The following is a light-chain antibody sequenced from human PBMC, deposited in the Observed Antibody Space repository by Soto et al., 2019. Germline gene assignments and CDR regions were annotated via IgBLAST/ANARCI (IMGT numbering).Light chain of an antibody. CDR1: SSGVGGYDH. V-gene: IGLV2-14*01. Sequence: QSVLTQPASVSGSPGQSITISCTGTSSGVGGYDHVSWYQLHPGKAPKLMVFEVSNRPSGVSFRFSGSKSGNTASLTISGLQAEDEADYFCSSYSISTAYLFGTGTKVTVL. J-gene: IGLJ1*01. CDR3: SSYSISTAYL. CDR2: EVS.